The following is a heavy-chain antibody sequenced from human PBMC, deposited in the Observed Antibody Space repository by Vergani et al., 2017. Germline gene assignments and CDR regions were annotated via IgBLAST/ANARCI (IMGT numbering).Heavy chain of an antibody. Sequence: QVQLVQSGAEVKKPGSSVKVSCKASGATFRSNTISWVRQVPGQGLEWMGRIIPVLGKTKYAQDFQGRLTITADTSTSTAYMELTSLRSQDTAVYYCARDPRWYGGDTEDYYCGMDVWGQGTTVTVSS. J-gene: IGHJ6*02. CDR1: GATFRSNT. CDR3: ARDPRWYGGDTEDYYCGMDV. D-gene: IGHD2-21*02. V-gene: IGHV1-69*08. CDR2: IIPVLGKT.